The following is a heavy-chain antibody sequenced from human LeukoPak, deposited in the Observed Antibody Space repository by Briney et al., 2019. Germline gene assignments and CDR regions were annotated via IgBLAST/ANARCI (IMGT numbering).Heavy chain of an antibody. Sequence: GGSLRLSCAASGFTFSSYGMHWVRQAPGKGLEWVAFIRYDGSNKYYADSVKGRFTISRDNSKNTLYLQMNSLRAEDTAVYYCTADGCGGTCYFDHWGQGALVTVSS. CDR2: IRYDGSNK. CDR3: TADGCGGTCYFDH. J-gene: IGHJ4*02. CDR1: GFTFSSYG. V-gene: IGHV3-30*02. D-gene: IGHD2-15*01.